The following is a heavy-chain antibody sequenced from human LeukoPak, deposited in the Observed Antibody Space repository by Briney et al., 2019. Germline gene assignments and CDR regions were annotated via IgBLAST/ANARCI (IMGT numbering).Heavy chain of an antibody. CDR2: IYHSGST. CDR3: ARPRRPYDGVAAVDY. D-gene: IGHD2-15*01. V-gene: IGHV4-61*01. J-gene: IGHJ4*02. CDR1: GGSISSGSYY. Sequence: PSETLSLTCTVSGGSISSGSYYWSWIRQPPGKGLEWIGYIYHSGSTIYNPSLKSRVTISVDTSTNQFSLKLNSVTAADTAVYYCARPRRPYDGVAAVDYWGQGILVIVSS.